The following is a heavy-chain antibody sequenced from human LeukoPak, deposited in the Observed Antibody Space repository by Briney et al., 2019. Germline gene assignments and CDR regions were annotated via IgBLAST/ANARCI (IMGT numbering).Heavy chain of an antibody. D-gene: IGHD3-22*01. J-gene: IGHJ4*02. CDR1: GGSISSSSYY. Sequence: SETLSLTCTVSGGSISSSSYYWGWIRQPPGKGLEWIGSIYYSGSTYYNPSLKSRVTMSVDTSKNQFSLKVSSVTAADTAVYYCARAYYDSSGYYSGDYWGQGTLVTVSS. V-gene: IGHV4-39*07. CDR2: IYYSGST. CDR3: ARAYYDSSGYYSGDY.